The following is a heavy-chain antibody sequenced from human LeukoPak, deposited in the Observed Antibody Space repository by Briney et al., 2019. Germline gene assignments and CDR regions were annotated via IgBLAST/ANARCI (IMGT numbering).Heavy chain of an antibody. J-gene: IGHJ5*02. CDR2: IYYSGST. CDR3: AAYYYDSSGYNWFDP. CDR1: GGSISSYY. V-gene: IGHV4-59*06. Sequence: SETLSLTCTVSGGSISSYYWSWIRQPPGKGLEWIGYIYYSGSTYYNPSLKSRVTISVDTSKNQFSLKLSSVTAADTAVYYCAAYYYDSSGYNWFDPWGQGTLVTVSS. D-gene: IGHD3-22*01.